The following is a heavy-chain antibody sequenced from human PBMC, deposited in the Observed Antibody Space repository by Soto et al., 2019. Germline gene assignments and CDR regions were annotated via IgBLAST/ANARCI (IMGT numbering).Heavy chain of an antibody. Sequence: SETLSLTCTVSGGSISSSSYYWGWIRQPPGKGLEWIGSIYYSGSTYYNPSLKSRVTISVDTSKNQFSLKLSSVTAADTAVYYCARADYGDLFDYWGQGTRVTVSS. D-gene: IGHD4-17*01. CDR3: ARADYGDLFDY. CDR1: GGSISSSSYY. V-gene: IGHV4-39*01. CDR2: IYYSGST. J-gene: IGHJ4*02.